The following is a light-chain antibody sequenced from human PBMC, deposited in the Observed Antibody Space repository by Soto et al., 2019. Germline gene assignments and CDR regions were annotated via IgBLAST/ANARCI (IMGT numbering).Light chain of an antibody. J-gene: IGKJ5*01. CDR2: GAS. Sequence: EIVLTQSPATLSVSPGESATLSCRASQSISSNLAWYQQKPGQAPRLLIYGASNRATGIPDRFSGSGSGTDFSLTISRLQPEDFVIYYCQQYGSSPITFGQGTRLEIK. V-gene: IGKV3-20*01. CDR1: QSISSN. CDR3: QQYGSSPIT.